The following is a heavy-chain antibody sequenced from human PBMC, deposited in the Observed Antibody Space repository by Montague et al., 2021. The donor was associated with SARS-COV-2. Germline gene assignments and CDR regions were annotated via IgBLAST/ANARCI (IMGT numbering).Heavy chain of an antibody. V-gene: IGHV3-48*03. CDR2: ISTSAYTT. CDR3: TRDYRSIVGDGLDF. CDR1: GFTFSNYD. Sequence: SLRLSCAASGFTFSNYDMNWVRQAPGKGPEWISYISTSAYTTSYAGSVKGRFTISRDNGKNPLYLQMNSLRVEDTAVYYCTRDYRSIVGDGLDFWGQGTKVTVSS. J-gene: IGHJ3*01. D-gene: IGHD3-16*02.